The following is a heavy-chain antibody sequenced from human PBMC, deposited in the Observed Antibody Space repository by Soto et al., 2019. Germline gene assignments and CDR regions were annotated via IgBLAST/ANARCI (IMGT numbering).Heavy chain of an antibody. CDR2: ISYDGSNK. Sequence: QVQLVESGGGVVQPGRSLRLSCAASGFTFSSYAMHWVRQAPGKGLEWAAVISYDGSNKYYADSVKGRFTISRDNSKKTVYLKMNGLGAEDTAVFYCARDLTSRVVTPSINAFDNWGQGTMVTVSS. CDR1: GFTFSSYA. CDR3: ARDLTSRVVTPSINAFDN. V-gene: IGHV3-30-3*01. J-gene: IGHJ3*02. D-gene: IGHD2-21*02.